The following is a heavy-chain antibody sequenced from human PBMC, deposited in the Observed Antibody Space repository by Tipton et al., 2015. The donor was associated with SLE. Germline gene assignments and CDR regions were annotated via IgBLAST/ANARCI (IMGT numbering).Heavy chain of an antibody. V-gene: IGHV4-38-2*01. D-gene: IGHD3-16*01. Sequence: TLSLTCAVSGYSISSGYYWGWIRHPPGKGLEWIGSIYHSGSTYSNPSLKSRVTMFVDTSKNQFSLKLSSVTAADTAVYYCARVLSPYLDAFDIWGQGTMVTVSS. CDR1: GYSISSGYY. J-gene: IGHJ3*02. CDR3: ARVLSPYLDAFDI. CDR2: IYHSGST.